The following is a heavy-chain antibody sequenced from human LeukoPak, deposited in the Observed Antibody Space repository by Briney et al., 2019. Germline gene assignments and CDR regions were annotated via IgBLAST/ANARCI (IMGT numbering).Heavy chain of an antibody. CDR1: GGSISSYY. V-gene: IGHV4-59*01. CDR2: IYYSGST. CDR3: ARDRVGYSYGSFVY. D-gene: IGHD5-18*01. J-gene: IGHJ4*02. Sequence: SETLSLTCTVSGGSISSYYWSWIRQPPGKGLEWIGYIYYSGSTNYNPPLKSRVTMSVDTSKNQFSLKLSSVTAADTAVYYCARDRVGYSYGSFVYWGQGTLVTVSS.